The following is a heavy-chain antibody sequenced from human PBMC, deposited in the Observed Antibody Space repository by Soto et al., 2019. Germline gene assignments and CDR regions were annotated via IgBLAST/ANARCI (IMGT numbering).Heavy chain of an antibody. J-gene: IGHJ6*02. CDR1: GFTFSSYG. CDR3: ARVRAAYSSSMGHYYGMDV. CDR2: IWYDGSNK. Sequence: GGSLRLSCAASGFTFSSYGMHWVRQAPGKGLEWVAVIWYDGSNKYYADSVKGRFTISRDNSKNTLYLQMNSLRAEDTAVYYCARVRAAYSSSMGHYYGMDVWGQGTTVTISS. D-gene: IGHD6-6*01. V-gene: IGHV3-33*01.